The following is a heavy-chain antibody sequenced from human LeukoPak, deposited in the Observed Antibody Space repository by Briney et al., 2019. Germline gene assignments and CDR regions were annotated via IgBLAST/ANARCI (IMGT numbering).Heavy chain of an antibody. Sequence: SETLSLTCTVSGYSISSGYYWGWIRQPPGKGLEWIGSIYHSGSTYYNPSLKSRVTISVDTSKNQFSLKLSSVTAVDTAVYYCARSLWFGELPNHFFDYWGQGTLVTVSS. CDR3: ARSLWFGELPNHFFDY. CDR2: IYHSGST. V-gene: IGHV4-38-2*02. J-gene: IGHJ4*02. D-gene: IGHD3-10*01. CDR1: GYSISSGYY.